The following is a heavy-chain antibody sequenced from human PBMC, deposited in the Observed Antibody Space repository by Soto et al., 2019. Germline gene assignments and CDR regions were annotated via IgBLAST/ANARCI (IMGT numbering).Heavy chain of an antibody. Sequence: ASVKVSCKASGYTLTSYYMHWVRQAPGQGLEWMGIINPSGGSTSYAQKFQGRVTMTRDTSTSTVYMELSSLRSEDTAVYYCARDLVLRFLEWFPEFYGMDVWGQGTTVTVSS. V-gene: IGHV1-46*01. CDR3: ARDLVLRFLEWFPEFYGMDV. D-gene: IGHD3-3*01. J-gene: IGHJ6*02. CDR1: GYTLTSYY. CDR2: INPSGGST.